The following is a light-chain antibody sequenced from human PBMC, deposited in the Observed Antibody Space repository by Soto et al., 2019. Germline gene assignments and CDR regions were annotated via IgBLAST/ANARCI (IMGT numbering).Light chain of an antibody. CDR1: QSISNW. J-gene: IGKJ1*01. CDR3: QQYNSYRA. V-gene: IGKV1-5*03. CDR2: KAS. Sequence: DIQMTQSPSTLSASVGDRVTITCRASQSISNWLAWHQQKPGKAPKLLIYKASSLESGVPSRFSGSGSGTEFTLTISSLQHDDFATYYCQQYNSYRACGQGTKVEIK.